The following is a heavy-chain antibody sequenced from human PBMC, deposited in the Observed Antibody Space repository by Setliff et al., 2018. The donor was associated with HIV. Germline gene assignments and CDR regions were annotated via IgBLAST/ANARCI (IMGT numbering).Heavy chain of an antibody. J-gene: IGHJ5*02. Sequence: SETLSLTCAVSGGSFSGYYWSWIRQPPGKGLEWIGGINHSGSTNYNPSLKSRVTISVDTSKNQFSLKLSSVTAADTAVYYCARGGGTDITMIVVVTRNWFDPWGQGTLVTVSS. D-gene: IGHD3-22*01. CDR1: GGSFSGYY. CDR2: INHSGST. CDR3: ARGGGTDITMIVVVTRNWFDP. V-gene: IGHV4-34*01.